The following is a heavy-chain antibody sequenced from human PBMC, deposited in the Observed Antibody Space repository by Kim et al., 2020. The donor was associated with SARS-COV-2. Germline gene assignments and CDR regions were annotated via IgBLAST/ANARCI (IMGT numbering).Heavy chain of an antibody. CDR2: ISWNSGSI. Sequence: GGSLRLSCAASGFTFDDYAMHWVRQAPGKGLEWVSGISWNSGSIGYADSVKGRFTISRDNAKNSLYLQMNSLRAEDTAVYYCAKDPDPYYDFWSGYPDAFDIWGQGTMVTVSS. D-gene: IGHD3-3*01. J-gene: IGHJ3*02. CDR1: GFTFDDYA. V-gene: IGHV3-9*01. CDR3: AKDPDPYYDFWSGYPDAFDI.